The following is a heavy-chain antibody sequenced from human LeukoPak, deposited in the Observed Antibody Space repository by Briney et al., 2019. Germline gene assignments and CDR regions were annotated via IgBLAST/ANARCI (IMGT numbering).Heavy chain of an antibody. CDR2: ISGSGGST. CDR1: GFTFSSYA. CDR3: ARDLAWGAFDY. Sequence: GGSLRLSCAASGFTFSSYAMSWVRLAPGKGLEWVSAISGSGGSTYYADSVKGRFTISRDNSKNALSLQMNSLTVEDTAVYYCARDLAWGAFDYWGQGTLVTVSS. V-gene: IGHV3-23*01. D-gene: IGHD7-27*01. J-gene: IGHJ4*02.